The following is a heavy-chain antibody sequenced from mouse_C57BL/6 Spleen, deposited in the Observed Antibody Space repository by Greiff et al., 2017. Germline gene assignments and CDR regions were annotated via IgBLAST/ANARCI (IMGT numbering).Heavy chain of an antibody. J-gene: IGHJ4*01. CDR3: AVDSSGRRLDAMDY. D-gene: IGHD3-2*02. Sequence: VQRVESGAELVRPGASVKLSCKASGYTFTDYYINWVKQRPGQGLEWIARIYPGSGNTYYNEKFKGKATLTAEKSSSTAYMQLSSLTSEDSAVYFCAVDSSGRRLDAMDYWGQGTSVTVSS. CDR2: IYPGSGNT. CDR1: GYTFTDYY. V-gene: IGHV1-76*01.